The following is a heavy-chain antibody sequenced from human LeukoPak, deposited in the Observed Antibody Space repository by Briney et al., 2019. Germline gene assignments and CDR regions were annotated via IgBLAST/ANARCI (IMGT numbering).Heavy chain of an antibody. J-gene: IGHJ5*02. V-gene: IGHV4-59*01. D-gene: IGHD3-3*01. CDR3: ARGLYDFWSGYYRSVWFDP. CDR2: IYYTGST. Sequence: SETLSLTCTVSGGSISSYYWSWIRQSPGKGLESLGYIYYTGSTNYNPSLKSRVTMSVDTSRNQFFLRLSSVTAADTAVYYCARGLYDFWSGYYRSVWFDPWGQGTLVTVSS. CDR1: GGSISSYY.